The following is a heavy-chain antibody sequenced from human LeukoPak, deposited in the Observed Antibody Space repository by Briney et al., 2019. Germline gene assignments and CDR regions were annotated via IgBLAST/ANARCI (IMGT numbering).Heavy chain of an antibody. CDR3: ARGDEPDTSYYYDSSGYLYYFDY. J-gene: IGHJ4*02. CDR2: INPNSGGT. CDR1: GYTFTGYY. Sequence: ASVKVSCKASGYTFTGYYMHWVRQAPGQGLEWMGWINPNSGGTNYAQKFQGWVTMTRDTSISTAYMELSRLRSDDTAVYYCARGDEPDTSYYYDSSGYLYYFDYWGQGTLVTVSS. V-gene: IGHV1-2*04. D-gene: IGHD3-22*01.